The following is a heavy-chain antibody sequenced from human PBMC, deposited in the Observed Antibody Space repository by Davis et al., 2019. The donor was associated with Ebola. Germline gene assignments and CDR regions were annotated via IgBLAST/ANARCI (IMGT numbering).Heavy chain of an antibody. D-gene: IGHD5-12*01. Sequence: PSETLSLTCTVSGGAISSYYWSWIRQPAGKGLEWIGRIYTSGSTNYNPSLKSRVTMSVDTSKNQFSLKLSSVTAADTAVYYCARHQHSTIVPTRFDYWGQGTLVTVSS. J-gene: IGHJ4*02. CDR1: GGAISSYY. CDR3: ARHQHSTIVPTRFDY. CDR2: IYTSGST. V-gene: IGHV4-4*07.